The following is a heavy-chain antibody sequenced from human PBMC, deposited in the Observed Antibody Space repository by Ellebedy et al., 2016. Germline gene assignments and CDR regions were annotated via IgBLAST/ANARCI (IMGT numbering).Heavy chain of an antibody. Sequence: LRLSXSVSGRPISSGGHYWSWVRQLPGKGLEWMGYIYYSGTTSYNPSLKNRLTISVDTSKNQVSLKVRSLTAADTAMYYCARTLVMVTARNYYFDTWGQGVLVTVAS. CDR2: IYYSGTT. J-gene: IGHJ4*02. V-gene: IGHV4-31*03. CDR1: GRPISSGGHY. D-gene: IGHD2-21*02. CDR3: ARTLVMVTARNYYFDT.